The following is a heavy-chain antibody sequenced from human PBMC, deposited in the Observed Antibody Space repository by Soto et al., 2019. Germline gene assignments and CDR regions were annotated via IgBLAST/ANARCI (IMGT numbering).Heavy chain of an antibody. CDR2: ISAHNGNT. Sequence: QVHLVQSGAEVKKPGASVKVSCKASGYTFTSYGITWVRQAPGQGLEWMGWISAHNGNTDYAQKLQGRVIVTRDTSTSTAYMGRRSLRSDDTAVDYCPRGRYGDYWGQGALVTVSS. D-gene: IGHD1-1*01. J-gene: IGHJ4*02. V-gene: IGHV1-18*01. CDR1: GYTFTSYG. CDR3: PRGRYGDY.